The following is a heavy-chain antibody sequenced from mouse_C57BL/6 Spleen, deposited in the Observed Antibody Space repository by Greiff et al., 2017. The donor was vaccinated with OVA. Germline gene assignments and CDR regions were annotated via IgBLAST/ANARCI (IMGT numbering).Heavy chain of an antibody. J-gene: IGHJ3*01. CDR3: ARNNRGTAWFAY. D-gene: IGHD1-3*01. CDR2: INPNNGGT. V-gene: IGHV1-18*01. Sequence: QQSHGKSLEWIGDINPNNGGTIYNQKFKGKATLTVDKSFSTAYMELRSLTSEDTAVYYCARNNRGTAWFAYWGQGTLVTVSA.